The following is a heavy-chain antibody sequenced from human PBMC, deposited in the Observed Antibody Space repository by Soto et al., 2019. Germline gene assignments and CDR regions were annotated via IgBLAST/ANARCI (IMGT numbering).Heavy chain of an antibody. D-gene: IGHD6-13*01. V-gene: IGHV4-59*01. CDR1: GGSISSYY. CDR2: IYYSGST. Sequence: SETLSLTCTVSGGSISSYYWSWIRQPPGKGLEWIGYIYYSGSTNYNPSLKSRVTISVDTSKNQFSLKLSSVTAADTAVYYCARERASYSSSSFYYYYMDGWGKGTTVTVSS. CDR3: ARERASYSSSSFYYYYMDG. J-gene: IGHJ6*03.